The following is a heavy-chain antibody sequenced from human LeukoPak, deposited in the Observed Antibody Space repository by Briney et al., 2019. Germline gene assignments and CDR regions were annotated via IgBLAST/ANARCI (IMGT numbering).Heavy chain of an antibody. V-gene: IGHV4-4*07. CDR2: VYMSGDT. Sequence: SETLSLTCSVSGGSITEFYWNWIRQPAGKGLEWIGRVYMSGDTNYNPSLKSRVTISVDTSKNQFSLKLSSVTAADTAVYYCARGGMVRGVIIPFDYRGQGTLVTVSS. CDR3: ARGGMVRGVIIPFDY. J-gene: IGHJ4*02. D-gene: IGHD3-10*01. CDR1: GGSITEFY.